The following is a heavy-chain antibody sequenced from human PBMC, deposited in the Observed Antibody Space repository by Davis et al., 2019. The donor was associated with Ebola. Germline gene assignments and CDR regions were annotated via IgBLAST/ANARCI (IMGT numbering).Heavy chain of an antibody. CDR3: ARYWSGGMDV. D-gene: IGHD2-8*02. CDR2: IRYSGSGST. J-gene: IGHJ6*02. CDR1: GGSINNYF. V-gene: IGHV4-59*08. Sequence: SETLSLTCTVSGGSINNYFWGWIRQPPGKGLEWIGCIRYSGSGSTNHNPSLKTRVTISVDTSKNQFSLKLNSVTAADTAVYYCARYWSGGMDVWGQGTTVTVSS.